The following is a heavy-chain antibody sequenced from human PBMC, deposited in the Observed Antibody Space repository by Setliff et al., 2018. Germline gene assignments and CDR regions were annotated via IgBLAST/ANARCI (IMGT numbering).Heavy chain of an antibody. CDR2: VYHSGSS. Sequence: PSETLSLTCTVSGYPISRGFYWGWIRQSPGKGLEWIGSVYHSGSSYQNPSLRSRIAVLVDTSKNQFSLRLNSVTAADTAVYFCARAAARAEYSDTSAYLPFDFWGLGTLVTVSS. V-gene: IGHV4-38-2*02. D-gene: IGHD3-16*01. J-gene: IGHJ4*02. CDR3: ARAAARAEYSDTSAYLPFDF. CDR1: GYPISRGFY.